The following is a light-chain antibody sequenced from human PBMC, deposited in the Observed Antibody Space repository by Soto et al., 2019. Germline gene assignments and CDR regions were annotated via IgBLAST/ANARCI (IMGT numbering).Light chain of an antibody. CDR1: QSVSTSK. J-gene: IGKJ1*01. CDR2: DAS. CDR3: QQYVNFVWT. V-gene: IGKV3-20*01. Sequence: IVFTPSPGTLSLSPGVRATLSCRTSQSVSTSKLAWYQQRPGQAPRLLMYDASRRATGIPDRFSGSGSGTDFTLTISRLEPEDVAVYYCQQYVNFVWTFGQGIKVDIK.